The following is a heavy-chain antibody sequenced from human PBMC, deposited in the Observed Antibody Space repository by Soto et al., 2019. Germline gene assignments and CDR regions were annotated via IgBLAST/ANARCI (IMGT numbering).Heavy chain of an antibody. J-gene: IGHJ4*02. D-gene: IGHD3-22*01. CDR3: ARVAYYYASSGYYLEEYHFDY. V-gene: IGHV4-4*02. CDR1: GGSISSSNW. Sequence: QVQLQESGPGLVKPSGTLSLTCAVSGGSISSSNWWSWVRQPPGKGLEWIGEIYHSGSTNYNPSLKSRVTVSVDKSKNQHSLKLSSVTAGDTAVYYCARVAYYYASSGYYLEEYHFDYWGQGTLVTVSS. CDR2: IYHSGST.